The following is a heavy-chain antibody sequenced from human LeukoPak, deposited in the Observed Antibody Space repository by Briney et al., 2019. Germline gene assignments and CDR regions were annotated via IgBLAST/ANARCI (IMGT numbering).Heavy chain of an antibody. CDR1: GYTFASYD. CDR2: MNPNSGNT. J-gene: IGHJ5*02. CDR3: ARRLRVRSYYGSGSYSP. D-gene: IGHD3-10*01. V-gene: IGHV1-8*01. Sequence: SVSVSCRSSGYTFASYDINWGRQAPGQKLEWMGWMNPNSGNTGYAQKFQGRVTMTRNTSISTAYMELSSLRSEDTAVYYCARRLRVRSYYGSGSYSPWGQGTLVTVSS.